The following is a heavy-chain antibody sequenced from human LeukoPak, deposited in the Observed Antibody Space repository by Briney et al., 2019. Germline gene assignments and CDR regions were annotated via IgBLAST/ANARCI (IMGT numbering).Heavy chain of an antibody. CDR3: ARDRLRYYDSSGEFDY. D-gene: IGHD3-22*01. CDR1: GFTFGSYG. V-gene: IGHV3-33*01. Sequence: PGGSLRLSSAASGFTFGSYGMHWVRQAPGKGLEWVAVIWYDGSNKYYADSVKGRFTISRDNSKNTLYLQMNSLRAEDTAVYYCARDRLRYYDSSGEFDYWGQGTLVTVSS. J-gene: IGHJ4*02. CDR2: IWYDGSNK.